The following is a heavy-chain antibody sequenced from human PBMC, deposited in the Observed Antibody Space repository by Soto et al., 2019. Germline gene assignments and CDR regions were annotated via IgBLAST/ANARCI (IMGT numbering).Heavy chain of an antibody. CDR2: IKSKTDGGTT. J-gene: IGHJ4*02. V-gene: IGHV3-15*01. CDR3: TASTFKGIVVVVAPDY. Sequence: GESLKISCAASGFTFSNAWMSWVRQAPGKGLEWVGRIKSKTDGGTTDYAAPVKGRFTISRDDSKNTLYLQMNSLKTEDTAVYYCTASTFKGIVVVVAPDYWGQGTLVTVSS. CDR1: GFTFSNAW. D-gene: IGHD2-15*01.